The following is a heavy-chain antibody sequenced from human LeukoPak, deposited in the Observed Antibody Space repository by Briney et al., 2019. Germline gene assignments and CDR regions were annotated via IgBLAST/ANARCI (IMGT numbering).Heavy chain of an antibody. D-gene: IGHD1-26*01. CDR3: ATYYSGDYYSTFDY. Sequence: GGSLRLSCAASGFTFSSYTMDWVRQAPGKGLEWVSSISSSRSYINYADSVKGRFTISRDNAKNSLYLQMNSLRAEDTAVYYCATYYSGDYYSTFDYWGQGTLVTVSS. CDR2: ISSSRSYI. CDR1: GFTFSSYT. V-gene: IGHV3-21*01. J-gene: IGHJ4*02.